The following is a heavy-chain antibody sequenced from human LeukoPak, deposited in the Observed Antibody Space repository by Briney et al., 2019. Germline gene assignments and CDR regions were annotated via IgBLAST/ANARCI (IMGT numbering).Heavy chain of an antibody. Sequence: ASVKVSCKASGYTFTIYYMHWVRQAPGQGLEWMGIINPSGGSTSYAQKFQGRVTMTRDTSTSTVYMELSSLRSEDTAVYYCARDLLSYYYDSSGWSRGAFDIWGQGTMVTVSS. CDR3: ARDLLSYYYDSSGWSRGAFDI. D-gene: IGHD3-22*01. V-gene: IGHV1-46*01. J-gene: IGHJ3*02. CDR2: INPSGGST. CDR1: GYTFTIYY.